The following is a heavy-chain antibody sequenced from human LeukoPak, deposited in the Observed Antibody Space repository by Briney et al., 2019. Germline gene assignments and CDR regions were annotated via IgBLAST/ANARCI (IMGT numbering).Heavy chain of an antibody. V-gene: IGHV3-7*01. D-gene: IGHD3-3*02. Sequence: GGSLRLSCAASGFTFSSYWMSWVRQAPGKGLEWVANIHEDGSEKYYVDSVKGRFTISRDNAKNSLYLQMNSLRAEDTAVYYCARHFWSGYSPFDCWGQGTLVTVSS. J-gene: IGHJ4*02. CDR1: GFTFSSYW. CDR2: IHEDGSEK. CDR3: ARHFWSGYSPFDC.